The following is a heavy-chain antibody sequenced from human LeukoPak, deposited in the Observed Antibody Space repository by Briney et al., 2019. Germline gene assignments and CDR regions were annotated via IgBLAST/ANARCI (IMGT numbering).Heavy chain of an antibody. D-gene: IGHD1-26*01. CDR1: GGSISSSSYY. CDR3: ASAGGSYSKRYYYYYMDV. CDR2: MSYSEST. J-gene: IGHJ6*03. V-gene: IGHV4-39*01. Sequence: SETLSLTCTVSGGSISSSSYYWGWIRQPPGKGLEWIGSMSYSESTYYNPSLKSRVTISVATSKNQFSLKLSSVTAADTAVYYCASAGGSYSKRYYYYYMDVWGKGTTVTVSS.